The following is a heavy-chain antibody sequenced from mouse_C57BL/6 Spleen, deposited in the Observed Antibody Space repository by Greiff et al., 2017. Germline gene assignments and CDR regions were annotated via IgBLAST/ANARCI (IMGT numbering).Heavy chain of an antibody. CDR1: GYTFTSYW. D-gene: IGHD1-1*01. CDR3: AIEGDYYGSRLAY. V-gene: IGHV1-74*01. J-gene: IGHJ3*01. CDR2: IHPSDSDT. Sequence: QVQLKQPGAELVKPGASVKVSCKASGYTFTSYWMHWVKQRPGQGLEWIGRIHPSDSDTNYNQKFKGKATLTVDKSSSTAYMQLSSLTSEDSAVYYCAIEGDYYGSRLAYWGQGTLVTVSA.